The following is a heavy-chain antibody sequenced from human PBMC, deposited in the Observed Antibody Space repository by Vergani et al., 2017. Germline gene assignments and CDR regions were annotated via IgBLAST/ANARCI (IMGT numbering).Heavy chain of an antibody. CDR1: GFTFSSYW. J-gene: IGHJ3*02. Sequence: EVQLVESGGGLVQPGGSLRLSCAASGFTFSSYWMSWVRQAPGKGLEWVANIKQDGSEKYYVDSVKGRFTISRDNAKNSLYLQMNSLRAEDTAVYYCARSEQSAVAAYYDAFDIWGQGTMVTVSS. CDR3: ARSEQSAVAAYYDAFDI. V-gene: IGHV3-7*01. D-gene: IGHD6-19*01. CDR2: IKQDGSEK.